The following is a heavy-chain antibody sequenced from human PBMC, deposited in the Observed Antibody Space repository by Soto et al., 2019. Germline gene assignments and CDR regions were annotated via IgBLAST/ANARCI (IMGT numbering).Heavy chain of an antibody. D-gene: IGHD6-13*01. CDR2: IKSTPDGGTA. V-gene: IGHV3-15*07. J-gene: IGHJ4*02. Sequence: EGQLVESGGGLVKPGGSLRLSCAASGFNFNDAWMNWVRQAPGKGPEWVGRIKSTPDGGTADYAAPVKGRFTISREDPKRTVYLQMNSLKIEDTAVLYCTTDPESSRGGYGGQGTLVTVSS. CDR3: TTDPESSRGGY. CDR1: GFNFNDAW.